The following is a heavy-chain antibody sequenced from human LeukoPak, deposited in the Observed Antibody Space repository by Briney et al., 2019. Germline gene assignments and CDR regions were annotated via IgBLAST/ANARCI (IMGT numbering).Heavy chain of an antibody. CDR3: AQAHNYYDNSVLVY. D-gene: IGHD3-22*01. V-gene: IGHV1-2*02. CDR1: GYTFTGYY. Sequence: GASVTVSCKASGYTFTGYYMHWVRQAPGQGLEWMGWINPNSGGTNYAQKFQGRVTMTRDTSISTAYMELSRLRSDDTAVYYCAQAHNYYDNSVLVYWGQGTLVTVSS. CDR2: INPNSGGT. J-gene: IGHJ4*02.